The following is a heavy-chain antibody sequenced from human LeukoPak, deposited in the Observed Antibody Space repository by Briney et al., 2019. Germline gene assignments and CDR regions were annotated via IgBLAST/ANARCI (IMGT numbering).Heavy chain of an antibody. CDR2: INHSGST. Sequence: SETLSLTCAVYGGSFSGYYWSWIRQPPGKGLERIGEINHSGSTNYNPSLKSRVTISVDTSKNQFSLKLSSVTAADTAVYYCARRPPFWSGYYPFDYWGQGTLVTVSS. D-gene: IGHD3-3*01. CDR1: GGSFSGYY. V-gene: IGHV4-34*01. CDR3: ARRPPFWSGYYPFDY. J-gene: IGHJ4*02.